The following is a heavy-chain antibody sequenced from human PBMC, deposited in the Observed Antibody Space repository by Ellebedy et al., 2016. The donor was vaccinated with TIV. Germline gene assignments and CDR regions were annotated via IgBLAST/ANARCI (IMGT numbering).Heavy chain of an antibody. CDR3: AKVERRWLQLYALDY. CDR2: ISYDGSNK. CDR1: GFTFSSYA. V-gene: IGHV3-30-3*01. J-gene: IGHJ4*02. Sequence: GGSLRLXXAASGFTFSSYAMHWVRQAPGKGLEWVAVISYDGSNKYYADSVKGRFTISRDNSKNTLYLQMNSLRAEDTAVYYCAKVERRWLQLYALDYWGQGTLVTVSS. D-gene: IGHD5-24*01.